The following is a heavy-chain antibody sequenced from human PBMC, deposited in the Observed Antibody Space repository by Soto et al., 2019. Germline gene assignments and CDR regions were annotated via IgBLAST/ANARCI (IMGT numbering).Heavy chain of an antibody. CDR3: ARMNYDSSGYSIFDP. D-gene: IGHD3-22*01. Sequence: SETLSLTCVVYGGSLSGYYWSWIRQPPGKGLEWIGQINHSGSANYNPSLKSRVTISEDTSKNQFSLKLSSVTAADTAVYYCARMNYDSSGYSIFDPWGQGTLVTVSS. J-gene: IGHJ5*02. CDR1: GGSLSGYY. V-gene: IGHV4-34*01. CDR2: INHSGSA.